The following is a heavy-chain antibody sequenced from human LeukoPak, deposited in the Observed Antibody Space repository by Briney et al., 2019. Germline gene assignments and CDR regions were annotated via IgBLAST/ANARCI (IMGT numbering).Heavy chain of an antibody. CDR1: GFTFSSYA. J-gene: IGHJ3*02. CDR3: AKDKVATAFGAFDI. CDR2: ISDSSGRT. Sequence: GGSQRLSCAASGFTFSSYAMSWVRQAPGKGLDWVSVISDSSGRTYYADSVKGRFTISRDNSKNTLYLQMNSLRAEDTAVYYCAKDKVATAFGAFDIWGQGTMVTVSS. V-gene: IGHV3-23*01. D-gene: IGHD5-12*01.